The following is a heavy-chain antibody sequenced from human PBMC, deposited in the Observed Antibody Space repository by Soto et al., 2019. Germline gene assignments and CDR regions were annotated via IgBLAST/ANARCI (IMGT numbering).Heavy chain of an antibody. V-gene: IGHV1-2*01. Sequence: ASGNVSCKASGYTFTVCYIHCVRQAPGEGLEWMGWINPNSGGTNYTQKFQVRVTSTRNTSISTSYIELSRLRSDDTAVYYFARALGVLRFLEWLSSYYYYGMDVWGQGTMVTVSS. CDR3: ARALGVLRFLEWLSSYYYYGMDV. J-gene: IGHJ6*02. D-gene: IGHD3-3*01. CDR2: INPNSGGT. CDR1: GYTFTVCY.